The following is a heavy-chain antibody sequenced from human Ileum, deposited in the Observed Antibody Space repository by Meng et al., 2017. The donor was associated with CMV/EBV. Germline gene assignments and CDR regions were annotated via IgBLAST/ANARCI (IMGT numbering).Heavy chain of an antibody. Sequence: ASVKVSCKASGYTFTGYYMHWVRQAPGQGLEWMGWINPNSGGTNYAQKFQGRVTMTRDTSISTAYMELSRLRSDDTAVYYCAREGIFGVVTQYYYYGMDVWGQGTMVTVSS. V-gene: IGHV1-2*02. CDR1: GYTFTGYY. CDR3: AREGIFGVVTQYYYYGMDV. CDR2: INPNSGGT. D-gene: IGHD3-3*01. J-gene: IGHJ6*02.